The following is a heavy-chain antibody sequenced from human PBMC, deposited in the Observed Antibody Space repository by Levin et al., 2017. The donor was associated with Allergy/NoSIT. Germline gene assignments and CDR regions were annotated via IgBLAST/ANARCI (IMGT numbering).Heavy chain of an antibody. V-gene: IGHV3-23*01. Sequence: GESLKISCAASGFTFNSYVMSWVRQAAGKGLEWVSAITPSSDTTYYAVSVKGRFTVSRDNSKNTLYLQMNSLRAEDTAVYYCAKVLFGAKFFDYWGQGTLVTVSS. J-gene: IGHJ4*02. D-gene: IGHD3-10*01. CDR1: GFTFNSYV. CDR3: AKVLFGAKFFDY. CDR2: ITPSSDTT.